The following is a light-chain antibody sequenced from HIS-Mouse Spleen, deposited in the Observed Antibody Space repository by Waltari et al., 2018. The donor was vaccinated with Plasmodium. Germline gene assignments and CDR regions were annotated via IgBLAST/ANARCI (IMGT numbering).Light chain of an antibody. CDR2: EGS. CDR3: CSYAGSSTFV. V-gene: IGLV2-23*03. CDR1: SRDVGSYNL. Sequence: QSALTQPASVSGSPGQTITISCTGTSRDVGSYNLVSWYQQHPGKAPKLMIYEGSKRPSGVSNRFSGSKSGNTASLTISGLQAEDEADYYCCSYAGSSTFVFGGGIKLTVL. J-gene: IGLJ3*02.